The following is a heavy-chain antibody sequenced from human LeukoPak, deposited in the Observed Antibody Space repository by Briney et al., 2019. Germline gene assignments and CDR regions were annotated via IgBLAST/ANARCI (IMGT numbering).Heavy chain of an antibody. CDR3: AKSIYSGHHPTGFDY. V-gene: IGHV3-53*01. CDR1: GFTVSSNY. D-gene: IGHD5-12*01. J-gene: IGHJ4*02. Sequence: GGSLRLSCAASGFTVSSNYMSWVRQAPGKGLEWVSVIYSGGSTYYADSVKGRFTISRDNSKNTLYLQMNSLRAEDTAVYYCAKSIYSGHHPTGFDYWGQGTLVTVSS. CDR2: IYSGGST.